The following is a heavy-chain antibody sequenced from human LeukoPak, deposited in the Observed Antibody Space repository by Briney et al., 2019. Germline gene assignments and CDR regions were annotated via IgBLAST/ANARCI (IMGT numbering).Heavy chain of an antibody. CDR3: AREDYDSSVDY. Sequence: SETLSITCTVSGGSISSYYWSWIRQPPGKGLEWIGYIYYSGSTNYNPSLKSRVTISVDTSKSQFSLKLSSVTAADTAVYYCAREDYDSSVDYWGQGTLVTVSS. D-gene: IGHD3-22*01. V-gene: IGHV4-59*01. J-gene: IGHJ4*02. CDR2: IYYSGST. CDR1: GGSISSYY.